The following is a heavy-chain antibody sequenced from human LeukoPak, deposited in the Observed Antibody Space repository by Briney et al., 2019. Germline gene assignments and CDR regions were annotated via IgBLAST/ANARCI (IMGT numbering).Heavy chain of an antibody. Sequence: SETLSLTCIVSGVSISNSSYYWGWIRQPPGKGLEWIGSIYYSGSTYYNPSLKSRVTISVDTSKNQFSLKLSSVTAADTAVYYCARVWGGSFDYWGQGTLVTVSS. J-gene: IGHJ4*02. CDR2: IYYSGST. CDR1: GVSISNSSYY. D-gene: IGHD3-16*01. CDR3: ARVWGGSFDY. V-gene: IGHV4-39*07.